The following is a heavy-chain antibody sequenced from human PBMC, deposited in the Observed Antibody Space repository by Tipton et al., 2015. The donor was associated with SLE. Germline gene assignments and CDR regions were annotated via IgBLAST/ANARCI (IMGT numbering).Heavy chain of an antibody. J-gene: IGHJ3*02. D-gene: IGHD2-2*01. CDR1: GYTFTSYG. CDR3: ARVGVVPGEGAFDI. CDR2: ISAYNGNT. V-gene: IGHV1-18*01. Sequence: QLVQSGAEVKKPGASVKVSCKASGYTFTSYGISWVRQAPGQGLEWMGWISAYNGNTNYAQKLQGRVTMTTDTSTSTAYMELRSLRTDDAGVYYWARVGVVPGEGAFDIWGQGPMVTVPS.